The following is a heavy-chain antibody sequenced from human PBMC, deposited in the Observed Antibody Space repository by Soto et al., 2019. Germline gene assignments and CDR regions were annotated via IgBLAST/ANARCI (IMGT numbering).Heavy chain of an antibody. D-gene: IGHD3-3*01. CDR3: ARDPTYYDFWSGYPNTPYYYYGMDV. J-gene: IGHJ6*02. CDR1: CGSISSGGYY. Sequence: SETLSLTCTVSCGSISSGGYYWSWIRQHPGKGLEWIGYIYYSGSTYYNPSLKSRVTISVDTSKNQFSLKLSSVTAADTAVYYCARDPTYYDFWSGYPNTPYYYYGMDVWGQGTTVTVSS. CDR2: IYYSGST. V-gene: IGHV4-31*03.